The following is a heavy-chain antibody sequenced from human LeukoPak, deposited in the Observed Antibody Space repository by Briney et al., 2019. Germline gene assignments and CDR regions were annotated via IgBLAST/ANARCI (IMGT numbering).Heavy chain of an antibody. CDR2: ISYDGSNK. J-gene: IGHJ4*02. D-gene: IGHD2-15*01. V-gene: IGHV3-30*18. CDR3: AKGLGYCSGGSCYFDY. Sequence: GGSLRLSCAASGFTFSSYGMHWVRQAPGKGLEWVAVISYDGSNKYYADSVKGRFTIPRDNSKNTLYLQMNSLRAEDTAVYYCAKGLGYCSGGSCYFDYWGQGTLVTVSS. CDR1: GFTFSSYG.